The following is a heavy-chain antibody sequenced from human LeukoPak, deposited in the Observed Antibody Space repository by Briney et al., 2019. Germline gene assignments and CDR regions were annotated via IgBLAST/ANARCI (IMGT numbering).Heavy chain of an antibody. CDR2: ISSTGGTT. D-gene: IGHD2-15*01. V-gene: IGHV3-23*01. J-gene: IGHJ5*02. Sequence: SGGSLRLSCAASGFTFSDYGMSWVRQAPGKGLEWVSSISSTGGTTYYADSVKGRFTISRDNSKNTLYLQMNSLRAEDTAVYYCAKGGYAEAFDPWGQGTLATVSS. CDR1: GFTFSDYG. CDR3: AKGGYAEAFDP.